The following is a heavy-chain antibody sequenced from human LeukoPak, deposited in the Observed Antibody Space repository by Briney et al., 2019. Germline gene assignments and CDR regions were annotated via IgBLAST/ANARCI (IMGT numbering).Heavy chain of an antibody. D-gene: IGHD4-17*01. CDR3: ASQTTVTTSWFDP. V-gene: IGHV1-69*04. J-gene: IGHJ5*02. CDR1: GGXFSSYA. CDR2: IIPILGIA. Sequence: SVKVSCKASGGXFSSYAISWVRQAPGQGLEWMGRIIPILGIANYAQKFQGRVTITADKSTSTAYMELSSLRSEDTAVYYCASQTTVTTSWFDPWGQGTLVTVSS.